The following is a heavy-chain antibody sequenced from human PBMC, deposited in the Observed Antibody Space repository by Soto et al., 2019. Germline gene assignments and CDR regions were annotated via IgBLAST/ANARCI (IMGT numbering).Heavy chain of an antibody. CDR1: GDSVSSNSAA. CDR3: ARDTLHALGYCSSTSCYPVYGMDV. CDR2: TYYRSKWYN. Sequence: QTLSLTCAISGDSVSSNSAACNWIRHSPSRGLEWLLRTYYRSKWYNDYAVSVKSRITINPGTSKNQFSLQLNSVTPEDTAVYYCARDTLHALGYCSSTSCYPVYGMDVWGQGTKVTVSS. J-gene: IGHJ6*02. D-gene: IGHD2-2*01. V-gene: IGHV6-1*01.